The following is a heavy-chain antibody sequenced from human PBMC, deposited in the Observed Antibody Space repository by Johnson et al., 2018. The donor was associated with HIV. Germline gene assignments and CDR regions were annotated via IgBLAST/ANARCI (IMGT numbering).Heavy chain of an antibody. CDR2: IYSGGST. CDR3: ARDRNYYDSSAQGAFDI. D-gene: IGHD3-22*01. V-gene: IGHV3-66*01. Sequence: VESGGGWVKPGGSLRLSCAASRFTFSDYYMTWIRQAPGKGLEWVSVIYSGGSTYYADSVKGRFTISRDNSKNTLYLQMNSLRAEDTAVYYCARDRNYYDSSAQGAFDIWGQGTMVTVSS. J-gene: IGHJ3*02. CDR1: RFTFSDYY.